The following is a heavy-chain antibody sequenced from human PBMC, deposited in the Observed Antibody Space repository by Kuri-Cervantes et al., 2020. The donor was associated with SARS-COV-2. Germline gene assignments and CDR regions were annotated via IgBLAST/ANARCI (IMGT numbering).Heavy chain of an antibody. J-gene: IGHJ6*02. Sequence: GGSLRLSCAASGFTFSNYAMTWVRQAPGKGLEWVSYISSSSRTIYYADSVKGRFSISRDNAKNSLFLQISSLRAKDTAVYYCARTSGPMDVWGQGTTVTVSS. V-gene: IGHV3-48*04. D-gene: IGHD3-3*01. CDR2: ISSSSRTI. CDR1: GFTFSNYA. CDR3: ARTSGPMDV.